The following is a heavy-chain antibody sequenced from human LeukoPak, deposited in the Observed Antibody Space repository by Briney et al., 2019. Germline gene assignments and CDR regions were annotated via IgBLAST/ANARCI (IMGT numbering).Heavy chain of an antibody. CDR3: AGRITMIVVVTYDAFDI. CDR1: GGTFRSYA. V-gene: IGHV1-69*05. J-gene: IGHJ3*02. D-gene: IGHD3-22*01. CDR2: IVPIFGTA. Sequence: SVKVSCKASGGTFRSYAISWVRQAPGQGLEWMGGIVPIFGTANYAQKFQGRVTITTDESTSTAYMELSSLRSEDTAVYYCAGRITMIVVVTYDAFDIWGQGTMVTVSS.